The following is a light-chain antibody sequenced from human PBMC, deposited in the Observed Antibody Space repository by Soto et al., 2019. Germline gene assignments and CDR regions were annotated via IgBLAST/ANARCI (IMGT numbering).Light chain of an antibody. V-gene: IGKV1-39*01. J-gene: IGKJ5*01. CDR1: QSISSW. CDR3: QQIYNTPST. Sequence: DIQMTQSPSTLSASVGDRVTITCRASQSISSWLAWYQQKPGEAPKLLIYAASTLQSGVPSRFSGSGSGTDFTLTISSLQPEDFATYYCQQIYNTPSTFGQGTRLEIK. CDR2: AAS.